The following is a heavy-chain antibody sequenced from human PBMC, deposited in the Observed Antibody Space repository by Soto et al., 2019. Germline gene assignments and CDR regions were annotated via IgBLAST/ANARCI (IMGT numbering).Heavy chain of an antibody. CDR2: TSYDGNNE. V-gene: IGHV3-30*18. CDR3: AKDEGVFNWATSYFDY. J-gene: IGHJ4*02. Sequence: GGSLRLSCAASGFTFSNYAMHWVRQAPGKGLEWVALTSYDGNNEYYTDSVKGRFTISRDNSKNTLFLQMNSPRPEDTAVYYCAKDEGVFNWATSYFDYWGQGALVTVSS. D-gene: IGHD1-1*01. CDR1: GFTFSNYA.